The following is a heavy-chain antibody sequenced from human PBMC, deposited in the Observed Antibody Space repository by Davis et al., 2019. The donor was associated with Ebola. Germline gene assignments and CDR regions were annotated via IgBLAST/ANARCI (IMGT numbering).Heavy chain of an antibody. CDR2: ISSSSSYI. Sequence: GGSLRLSCAASGFTFSSYSMNWVRQAPGKGLEWVSSISSSSSYIYYADSVKGRFTISRDNAKNSLYLQMNSLKTEDTAVYYCTRHKAVGATTGYDYWGQGTLVTVSS. CDR3: TRHKAVGATTGYDY. D-gene: IGHD1-26*01. J-gene: IGHJ4*02. V-gene: IGHV3-21*04. CDR1: GFTFSSYS.